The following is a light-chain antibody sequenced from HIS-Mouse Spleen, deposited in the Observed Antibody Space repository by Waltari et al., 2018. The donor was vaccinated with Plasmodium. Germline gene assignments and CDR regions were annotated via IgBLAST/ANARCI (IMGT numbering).Light chain of an antibody. J-gene: IGLJ2*01. CDR3: SSYTSSSTHVV. CDR2: DVS. CDR1: SSDVGGYNY. Sequence: QSALTQPASVSGSPGQSITISCTGTSSDVGGYNYVSWYQHHPGKAPKLMIYDVSTRPSGVSKRFSGSKSGNPASLTISGLQAEDEADYYCSSYTSSSTHVVFGGGTKLTVL. V-gene: IGLV2-14*03.